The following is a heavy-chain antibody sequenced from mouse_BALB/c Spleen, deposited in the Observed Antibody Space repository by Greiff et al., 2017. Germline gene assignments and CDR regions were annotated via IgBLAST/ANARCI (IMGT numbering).Heavy chain of an antibody. CDR1: GYSITSDYA. CDR2: ISYSGST. D-gene: IGHD1-3*01. Sequence: EVQLQESGPGLVKPSQSLSLTCTVTGYSITSDYAWNWIRQFPGNKLEWMGYISYSGSTSYNPSLKSRISITRDTSKNQFFLQLNSVTTEDTATYYCARREKVPYYYAMDYWGQGTSVTVSS. CDR3: ARREKVPYYYAMDY. J-gene: IGHJ4*01. V-gene: IGHV3-2*02.